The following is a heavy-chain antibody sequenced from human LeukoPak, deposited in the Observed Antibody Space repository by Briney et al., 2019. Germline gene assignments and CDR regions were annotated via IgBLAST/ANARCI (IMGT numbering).Heavy chain of an antibody. D-gene: IGHD3-22*01. J-gene: IGHJ4*02. CDR3: ARDGYSDSSGYDYPPSV. Sequence: SETLSLTCTVSGGSISSYYWSWIRQPPGEGLEWIGYMSYNGRSSYNPSLRSRVTISVDASKKQFSLKLSSVTAADTAVYYCARDGYSDSSGYDYPPSVWGQGTLVTVSS. CDR2: MSYNGRS. CDR1: GGSISSYY. V-gene: IGHV4-59*01.